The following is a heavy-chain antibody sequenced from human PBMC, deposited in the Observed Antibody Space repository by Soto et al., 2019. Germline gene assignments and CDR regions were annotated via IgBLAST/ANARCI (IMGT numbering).Heavy chain of an antibody. J-gene: IGHJ5*02. CDR3: AGDWLGSKGWFDP. D-gene: IGHD4-4*01. V-gene: IGHV3-30-3*01. Sequence: QVQLVESGGGVVQPGRSLRLSCAASGFTFSSYAMHWVRQTPGKGLEWVAVISYDGSNKYYADSVKGRFTISRDNSKNTLYLQMNSLRAGDTAVYYCAGDWLGSKGWFDPWGQGTLVTVSS. CDR2: ISYDGSNK. CDR1: GFTFSSYA.